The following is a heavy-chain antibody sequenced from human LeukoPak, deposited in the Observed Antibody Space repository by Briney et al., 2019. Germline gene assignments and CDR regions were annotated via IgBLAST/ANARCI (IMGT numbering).Heavy chain of an antibody. CDR2: IYPRDGST. CDR3: ARDKRGGIRYFDWGHWFDP. Sequence: ASVKVSCKASGYTFTSDYIHWVRQAPGQGLEWMGMIYPRDGSTSYAQKFQGRVTVTRDTSTSTVHMELSGLRSDDTAVYYCARDKRGGIRYFDWGHWFDPWGQGTLVTVSS. D-gene: IGHD3-9*01. J-gene: IGHJ5*02. V-gene: IGHV1-46*01. CDR1: GYTFTSDY.